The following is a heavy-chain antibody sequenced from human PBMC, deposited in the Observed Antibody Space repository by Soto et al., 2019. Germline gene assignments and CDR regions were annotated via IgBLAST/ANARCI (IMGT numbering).Heavy chain of an antibody. Sequence: GGSLRLSCAASGFTFSSYAMHWVRQAPGKGLEWVAVISYDGSNKYYADSVKGRFTISRDNSKNTLYLQMNSLRAEDAAVYYSASQRVFGVVIYYYGMDVWGKGTTVTVAS. CDR3: ASQRVFGVVIYYYGMDV. CDR2: ISYDGSNK. V-gene: IGHV3-30-3*01. CDR1: GFTFSSYA. J-gene: IGHJ6*04. D-gene: IGHD3-3*01.